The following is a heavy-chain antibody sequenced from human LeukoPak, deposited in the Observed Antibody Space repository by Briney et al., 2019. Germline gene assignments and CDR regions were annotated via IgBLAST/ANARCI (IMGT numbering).Heavy chain of an antibody. CDR3: AKGGAPSWYFDY. Sequence: GSLRLSCAASGFTFSSYAMSWVRQAPGKGLEWVSAISGSGGSTYYADSVKGRFTISRDNSKNTLYLQMNSLRAEDTAVYYCAKGGAPSWYFDYWGQGTLVTVSS. CDR1: GFTFSSYA. V-gene: IGHV3-23*01. J-gene: IGHJ4*02. D-gene: IGHD1-26*01. CDR2: ISGSGGST.